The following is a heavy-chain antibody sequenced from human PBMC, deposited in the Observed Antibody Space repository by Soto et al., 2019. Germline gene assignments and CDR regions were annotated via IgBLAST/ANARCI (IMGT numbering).Heavy chain of an antibody. Sequence: XSVKVSCKASGYSFTSYGISWVRQTPGQGLEWMGWISAYNGNTNYAQKLQGRVTMTTDTSTSTAYMELRSLRSDDTAVYYCARDLGYSGYDYDGYFDYWGQGPLVTVSS. CDR2: ISAYNGNT. V-gene: IGHV1-18*04. CDR1: GYSFTSYG. J-gene: IGHJ4*02. D-gene: IGHD5-12*01. CDR3: ARDLGYSGYDYDGYFDY.